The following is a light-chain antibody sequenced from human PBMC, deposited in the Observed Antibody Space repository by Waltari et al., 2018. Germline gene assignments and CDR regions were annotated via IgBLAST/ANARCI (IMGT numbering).Light chain of an antibody. Sequence: SPELTQDSAVSVALGKTVRTHRQGDSPRRYKTSWYQQKTGQAPVLVIFGKNNRPSGIPDRFSGSNSGRTAFLTITGAQAEDEADYHCNFRDSSGGLVVFGGGTKLTVL. CDR1: SPRRYK. CDR3: NFRDSSGGLVV. CDR2: GKN. J-gene: IGLJ2*01. V-gene: IGLV3-19*01.